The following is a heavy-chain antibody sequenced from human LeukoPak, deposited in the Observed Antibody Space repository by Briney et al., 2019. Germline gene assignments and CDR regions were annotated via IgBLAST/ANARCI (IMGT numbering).Heavy chain of an antibody. J-gene: IGHJ4*02. V-gene: IGHV4-4*07. CDR3: GRGTGYFGSGGFYQ. D-gene: IGHD3-10*01. CDR1: TGSISGYY. CDR2: TYSSVTA. Sequence: SETLSLTCTVATGSISGYYWSWIRQPAGKGLECIGRTYSSVTANYNPSLRSRVTISVDTSKNQVTLNLTSVTAATPAVYYCGRGTGYFGSGGFYQWGQGTLVTVSS.